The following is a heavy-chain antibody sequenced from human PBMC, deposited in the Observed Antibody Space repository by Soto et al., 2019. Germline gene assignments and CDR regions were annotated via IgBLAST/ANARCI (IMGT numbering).Heavy chain of an antibody. J-gene: IGHJ6*02. Sequence: GGSLRLSCAASGFTFSDYFMNWVRQAPGKGLEWVSSISDSSSDIYYADSLKGRFTISRDNAKNSLYLQMNSLTAEDTAVFYCARGDYYHYGLDVWGQGTTVTVSS. V-gene: IGHV3-21*01. CDR3: ARGDYYHYGLDV. D-gene: IGHD3-16*01. CDR2: ISDSSSDI. CDR1: GFTFSDYF.